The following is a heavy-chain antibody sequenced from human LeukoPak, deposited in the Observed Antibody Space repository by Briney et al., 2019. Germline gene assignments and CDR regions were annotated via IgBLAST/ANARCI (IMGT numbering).Heavy chain of an antibody. D-gene: IGHD1-14*01. CDR2: IYRDGNT. CDR1: GFTVSNNY. V-gene: IGHV3-66*01. CDR3: ARESEPAGLAFDI. J-gene: IGHJ3*02. Sequence: GGSLRLSCAASGFTVSNNYMSWVRQAPGKGLEWVSLIYRDGNTNYAGSVKGRFAISRDKSKNTLSLQMNSLRAEDTAVYYCARESEPAGLAFDIWGQGTMVTVSS.